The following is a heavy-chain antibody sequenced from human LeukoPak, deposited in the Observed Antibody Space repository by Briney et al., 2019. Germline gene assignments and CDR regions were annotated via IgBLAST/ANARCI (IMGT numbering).Heavy chain of an antibody. CDR2: ISTSGSAI. V-gene: IGHV3-48*01. Sequence: GGSLRLSCAASGFTFSTYNMNWVRQAPGKGLEWVSYISTSGSAIYYADSVKGRFTISRDNSKNTLYLQMNSLRAEDTAVYYCARGIQCSSTSCYAGSTFDYWGQGTLVTVSS. CDR3: ARGIQCSSTSCYAGSTFDY. D-gene: IGHD2-2*01. J-gene: IGHJ4*02. CDR1: GFTFSTYN.